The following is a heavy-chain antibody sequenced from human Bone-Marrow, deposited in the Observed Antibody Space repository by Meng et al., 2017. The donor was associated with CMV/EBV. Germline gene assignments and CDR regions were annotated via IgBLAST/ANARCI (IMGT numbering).Heavy chain of an antibody. Sequence: GESLKISCAASGFTLSSYAIHWVRQAPGKGLEWVAVISYDGSNKYYADSVKGRFTISRDNSKNTLYLQMNSLRAEDTAVYYCARDNYYDFWSGFQDYYYGMDVWGQGTTVTVSS. V-gene: IGHV3-30-3*01. D-gene: IGHD3-3*01. CDR2: ISYDGSNK. CDR1: GFTLSSYA. CDR3: ARDNYYDFWSGFQDYYYGMDV. J-gene: IGHJ6*02.